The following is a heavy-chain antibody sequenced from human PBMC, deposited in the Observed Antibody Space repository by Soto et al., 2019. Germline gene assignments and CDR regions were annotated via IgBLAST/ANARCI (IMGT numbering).Heavy chain of an antibody. CDR1: GGSISSSSYY. CDR2: IFYSGST. J-gene: IGHJ4*02. CDR3: ARGYDSSGYYSEIFDY. Sequence: PSETLSLTCTVSGGSISSSSYYWVWIRQPPGKGLEWIGSIFYSGSTYYNPSLKSRVTISVDTSKNQFSLKLSSVTAADTAVYYCARGYDSSGYYSEIFDYWGQGTLVTVSS. V-gene: IGHV4-39*01. D-gene: IGHD3-22*01.